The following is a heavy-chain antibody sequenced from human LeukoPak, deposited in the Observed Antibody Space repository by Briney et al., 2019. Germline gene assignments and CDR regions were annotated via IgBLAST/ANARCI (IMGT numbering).Heavy chain of an antibody. CDR2: IGIAGDT. Sequence: GGSLRLSCAASGFTFSSYDMHWVRQTTEKGLEWVSGIGIAGDTYYPGSVKGRFTISRENAKNSLYLQMNSLRAGDTAVYYCASGRGFDPWGQGTLVTVSS. CDR3: ASGRGFDP. V-gene: IGHV3-13*01. CDR1: GFTFSSYD. J-gene: IGHJ5*02.